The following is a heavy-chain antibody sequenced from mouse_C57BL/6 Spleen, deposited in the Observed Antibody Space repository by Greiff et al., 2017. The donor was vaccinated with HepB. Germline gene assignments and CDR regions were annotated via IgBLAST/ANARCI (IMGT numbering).Heavy chain of an antibody. Sequence: EVQRVESGGDLVKPGGSLKLSCAASGFTFSSYGMSWVRQTPDKRLEWVATISSGGSYTYYPDSVKGRFTISRDNAKNTLYLQMSSLKSEDTAMYYCARGSYYDYDVYAMDYWGQGTSVTVSS. J-gene: IGHJ4*01. CDR3: ARGSYYDYDVYAMDY. V-gene: IGHV5-6*01. D-gene: IGHD2-4*01. CDR2: ISSGGSYT. CDR1: GFTFSSYG.